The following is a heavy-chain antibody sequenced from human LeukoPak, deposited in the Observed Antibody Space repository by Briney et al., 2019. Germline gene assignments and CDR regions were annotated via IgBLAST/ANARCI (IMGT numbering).Heavy chain of an antibody. J-gene: IGHJ5*02. CDR1: GGTFSSYT. CDR3: ARDRPGYSGYDDQGVDWFDP. D-gene: IGHD5-12*01. CDR2: IIPILGIA. V-gene: IGHV1-69*04. Sequence: SVKVSCKASGGTFSSYTISWVRQAPGQGLEWMGRIIPILGIANYAQKFQGRVTITADKSTSTAYMELSSLRSEGTAVYYCARDRPGYSGYDDQGVDWFDPWGQGTLVTVSS.